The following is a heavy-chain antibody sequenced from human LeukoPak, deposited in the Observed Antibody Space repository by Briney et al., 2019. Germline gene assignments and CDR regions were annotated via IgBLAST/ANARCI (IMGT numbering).Heavy chain of an antibody. CDR3: ARGRFCSSTSCSHFDI. V-gene: IGHV3-7*01. J-gene: IGHJ4*02. D-gene: IGHD2-2*01. Sequence: GGSLRLSCATFGLTFNSYWMSWVRQAPGKGLEWVANIKQDGSEEYYVDSVKGRFTISRDNAKNSLFLQMNSLRAEDTVVYYCARGRFCSSTSCSHFDIWGQGTLVTVSS. CDR1: GLTFNSYW. CDR2: IKQDGSEE.